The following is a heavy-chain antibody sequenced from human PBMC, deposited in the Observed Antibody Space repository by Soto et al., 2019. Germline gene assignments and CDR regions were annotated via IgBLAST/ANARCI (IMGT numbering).Heavy chain of an antibody. CDR1: GFSLSSNEVG. CDR3: AHRGGAAAGTDFFDY. CDR2: IYWDGDK. V-gene: IGHV2-5*02. Sequence: QITLKESGPTLVKSTQTLTLTCTFSGFSLSSNEVGVGWIRQPPGKALEWLALIYWDGDKHYSPSLKSRLTITKDTSKNQVVLTMTTMDPVDTATYYCAHRGGAAAGTDFFDYWGQGTLVTVSS. D-gene: IGHD6-13*01. J-gene: IGHJ4*02.